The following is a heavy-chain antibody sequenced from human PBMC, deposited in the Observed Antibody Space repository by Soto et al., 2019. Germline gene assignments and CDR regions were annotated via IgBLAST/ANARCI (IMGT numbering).Heavy chain of an antibody. Sequence: SETLSLTCTVSGGSISSGGYYWSWIRQHPGKGLEWIGYIYYSGSTYYNPSLKSRVTISVDTSKNQFSLKLSSVTAADTAVYYCARGLAAAGTSAFDIWGQGTIVTVSS. CDR1: GGSISSGGYY. V-gene: IGHV4-31*03. CDR2: IYYSGST. CDR3: ARGLAAAGTSAFDI. J-gene: IGHJ3*02. D-gene: IGHD6-13*01.